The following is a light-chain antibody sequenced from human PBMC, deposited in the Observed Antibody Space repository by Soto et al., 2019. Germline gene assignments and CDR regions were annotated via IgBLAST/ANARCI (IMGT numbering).Light chain of an antibody. CDR2: DVS. Sequence: QSVLTQPASVSGSPGQSITISCTGTISDVGGYNYVSWYQQHPGKAPKLMIFDVSNRPSGVSNRFSGSKSVYTASLTISGLKAEDDAQYNWRSVTGNSTYVFRTGTKVTVL. J-gene: IGLJ1*01. CDR1: ISDVGGYNY. V-gene: IGLV2-14*03. CDR3: RSVTGNSTYV.